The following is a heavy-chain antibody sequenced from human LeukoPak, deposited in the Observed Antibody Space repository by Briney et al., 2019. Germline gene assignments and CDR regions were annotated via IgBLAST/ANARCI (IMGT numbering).Heavy chain of an antibody. Sequence: GGSLRLSCAASGFTFSSYAMSWVRQAPGKGLEWVSAISGSGGSTYYADSVKGRFTISRDNSKNTLYLQMNSLRAEDTAVYYCAKYYSSGYYRGPFGYWGQGTLVTVSS. CDR3: AKYYSSGYYRGPFGY. J-gene: IGHJ4*02. CDR2: ISGSGGST. V-gene: IGHV3-23*01. CDR1: GFTFSSYA. D-gene: IGHD3-22*01.